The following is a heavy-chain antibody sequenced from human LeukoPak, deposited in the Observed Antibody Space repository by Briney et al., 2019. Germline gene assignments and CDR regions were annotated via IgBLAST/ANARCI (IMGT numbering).Heavy chain of an antibody. CDR2: IYYSGST. CDR3: AGASGSYQYYFDY. J-gene: IGHJ4*02. V-gene: IGHV4-39*01. Sequence: SETLSLTCAVSGGSISSSNYYWGWIRQPPGKGLEWIGTIYYSGSTYYNPSLKSRVTISVDTSKNQFSLKLSSVTAADTAVYYCAGASGSYQYYFDYWGQGTLVTVSS. D-gene: IGHD3-10*01. CDR1: GGSISSSNYY.